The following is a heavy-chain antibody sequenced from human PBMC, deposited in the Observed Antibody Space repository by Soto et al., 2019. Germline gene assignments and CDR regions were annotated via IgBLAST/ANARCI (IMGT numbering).Heavy chain of an antibody. D-gene: IGHD6-13*01. Sequence: GGSLRLSCAAAGFTFSIYSMSWVRQAPGKGLEWVSAISGSGGSTYYADSVKGRFTISRDNSKNTLYLQMNSLRADDTAVYYCAKATRGGAATLIRDYWGQGTLVTVSS. CDR3: AKATRGGAATLIRDY. CDR2: ISGSGGST. J-gene: IGHJ4*02. V-gene: IGHV3-23*01. CDR1: GFTFSIYS.